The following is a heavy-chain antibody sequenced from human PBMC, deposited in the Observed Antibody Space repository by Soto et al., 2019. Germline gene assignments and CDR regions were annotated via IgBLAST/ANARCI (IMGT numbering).Heavy chain of an antibody. V-gene: IGHV3-33*01. CDR2: IWYDGSQR. CDR1: GFTFSNYG. J-gene: IGHJ4*01. Sequence: GGSLRLSCAASGFTFSNYGMHWVRQAPGKGLEWVAVIWYDGSQRDYADSVKGRFTISRDNSKNTLYLQMNSLRAEDTAVYYCARDLGNSGRYSPDYWGHGTLVTAYS. CDR3: ARDLGNSGRYSPDY. D-gene: IGHD1-26*01.